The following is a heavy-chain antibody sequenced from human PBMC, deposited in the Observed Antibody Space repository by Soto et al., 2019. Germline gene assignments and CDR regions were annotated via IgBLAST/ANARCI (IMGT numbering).Heavy chain of an antibody. CDR2: INHSGST. J-gene: IGHJ4*02. D-gene: IGHD2-8*02. V-gene: IGHV4-34*01. CDR1: GGSISSYY. CDR3: ARDKITGLFDY. Sequence: SETLSLTCTVSGGSISSYYWTWIRQPPGTGLEWIGEINHSGSTNYNPSLKSRVTISVDTSKNQFSLKLTSVAAADTAVYYCARDKITGLFDYWGQGTLVTVSS.